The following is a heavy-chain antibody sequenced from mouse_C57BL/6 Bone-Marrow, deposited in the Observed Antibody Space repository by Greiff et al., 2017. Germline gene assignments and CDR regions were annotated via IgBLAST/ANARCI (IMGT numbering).Heavy chain of an antibody. CDR3: AGYSRRDWYFDV. J-gene: IGHJ1*03. Sequence: EVKLVESGGDLVKPGGSLKLSCAASGFTFSSYGMSWVRQTPDKRLEWVATISSGGSYTYYPDSVKGRFTISRDNAKNTLYLQMSSLKSEETAMYYCAGYSRRDWYFDVWGTGTTVTVSS. D-gene: IGHD1-2*01. CDR2: ISSGGSYT. V-gene: IGHV5-6*01. CDR1: GFTFSSYG.